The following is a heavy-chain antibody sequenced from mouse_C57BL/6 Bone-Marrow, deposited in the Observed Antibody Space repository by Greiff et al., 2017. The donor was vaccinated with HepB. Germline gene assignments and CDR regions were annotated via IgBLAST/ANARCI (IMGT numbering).Heavy chain of an antibody. CDR1: GFSLTSYG. CDR2: IWSGGST. J-gene: IGHJ4*01. D-gene: IGHD1-1*01. CDR3: ARYYYGSRWYYAMDY. V-gene: IGHV2-2*01. Sequence: VKLQESGPGLVQPSQSLSITCTVSGFSLTSYGVHWVRQSPGKGLEWLGVIWSGGSTDYNAAFISRLSISKDNSKSQVFFKMNSLQADDTAIYYCARYYYGSRWYYAMDYWGQGTSVTVSS.